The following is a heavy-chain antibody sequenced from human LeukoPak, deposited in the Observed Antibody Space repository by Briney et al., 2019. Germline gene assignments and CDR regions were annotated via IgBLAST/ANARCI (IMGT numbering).Heavy chain of an antibody. D-gene: IGHD3-3*01. CDR1: GFTFSSYS. V-gene: IGHV3-21*01. CDR3: ARVQSGYFSYYMDV. CDR2: ISSSSSYI. J-gene: IGHJ6*03. Sequence: GGSLRLSCAASGFTFSSYSMNWVRQAPGKGLEWVSSISSSSSYIYYADSVKGRFTISRDNAKNSLYLQVNSLRAEDTAVYYCARVQSGYFSYYMDVWGKGTTVTVSS.